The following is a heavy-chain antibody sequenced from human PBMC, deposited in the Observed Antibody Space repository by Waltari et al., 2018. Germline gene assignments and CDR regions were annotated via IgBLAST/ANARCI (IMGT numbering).Heavy chain of an antibody. CDR2: IYSGGSST. J-gene: IGHJ3*02. CDR3: AKSRDSDDAFDI. V-gene: IGHV3-23*03. D-gene: IGHD5-18*01. CDR1: GFTFSSSA. Sequence: EVQLLESGGGLVQPGGSLRLSCAASGFTFSSSAMSWVRQAPGKGLEWVSVIYSGGSSTYYADSVKGRFTISRDNSKNTLYLQMNSLRAEDTAVYYCAKSRDSDDAFDIWGQGTMVTVSS.